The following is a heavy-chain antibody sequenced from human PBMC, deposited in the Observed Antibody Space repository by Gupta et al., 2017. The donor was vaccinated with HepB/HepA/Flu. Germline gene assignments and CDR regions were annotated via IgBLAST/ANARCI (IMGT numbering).Heavy chain of an antibody. CDR1: GGTFSSYA. Sequence: QVQLVQSGAEVKKPGSSVKVSCKASGGTFSSYAISWVRPAPGQGLEWMGRIIPILGIANYAQKFQGRVTITADKSTSTAYMELSSLRSEDTAVYYCARDSIEVRDYYGLDIDYWGQGTLVTVSS. V-gene: IGHV1-69*04. CDR2: IIPILGIA. CDR3: ARDSIEVRDYYGLDIDY. D-gene: IGHD3-10*01. J-gene: IGHJ4*02.